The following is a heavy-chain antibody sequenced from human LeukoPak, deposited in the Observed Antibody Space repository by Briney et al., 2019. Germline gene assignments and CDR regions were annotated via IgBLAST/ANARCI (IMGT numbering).Heavy chain of an antibody. J-gene: IGHJ5*02. D-gene: IGHD2-15*01. Sequence: ASVKVSCKASGYTFTSYDINWVRQATGQGLEWMGWINPNSGGTKYAQSFQGRVTMTRDTSSSTAHMELSRLRSDDTAVYYCARGDCSVSGCHGGNWFDPWGQGTLVTVSS. CDR1: GYTFTSYD. V-gene: IGHV1-2*02. CDR2: INPNSGGT. CDR3: ARGDCSVSGCHGGNWFDP.